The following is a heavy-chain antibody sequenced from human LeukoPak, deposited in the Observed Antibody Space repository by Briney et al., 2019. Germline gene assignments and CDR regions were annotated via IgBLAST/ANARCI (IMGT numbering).Heavy chain of an antibody. CDR1: GGSISSYY. V-gene: IGHV4-59*01. Sequence: PSETLSLTCTVSGGSISSYYWGWIRQPPGKGLEWIGYIYYSGSTNYNPSLKSRVTISVDTSKNQFSLKLSSVTAADTAVYHCARDLGSSTGYWGQGTLVTVSS. CDR2: IYYSGST. CDR3: ARDLGSSTGY. D-gene: IGHD6-6*01. J-gene: IGHJ4*02.